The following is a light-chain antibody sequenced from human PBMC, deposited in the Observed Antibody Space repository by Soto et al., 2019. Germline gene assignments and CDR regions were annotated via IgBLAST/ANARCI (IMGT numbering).Light chain of an antibody. CDR2: RNN. CDR1: MPNIGKNY. Sequence: QSVLTQPPSPSGTPGPRVTISCSGSMPNIGKNYVYWYQQFPVMAPKLLIYRNNQRPSGVPDRFSGSKSGTSASLVISGLRSEDESDYYCTVWDDNMSGVYGGGTKVTVL. CDR3: TVWDDNMSGV. J-gene: IGLJ3*02. V-gene: IGLV1-47*01.